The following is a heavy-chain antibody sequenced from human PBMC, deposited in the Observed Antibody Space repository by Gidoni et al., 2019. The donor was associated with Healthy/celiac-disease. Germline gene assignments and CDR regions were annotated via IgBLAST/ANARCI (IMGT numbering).Heavy chain of an antibody. CDR1: GFTFSSYG. J-gene: IGHJ4*02. CDR3: AREAGCGGDCYYFDY. D-gene: IGHD2-21*02. V-gene: IGHV3-33*01. Sequence: QVQLVESGGGVVQPGRSLRLSCAASGFTFSSYGMHWVRQAPGKGLEWVAVIWYDGSNKYYADSVKGRFTISRDNSKNTLYLQMNSLRAEDTAVYYCAREAGCGGDCYYFDYWGQGTLVTVSS. CDR2: IWYDGSNK.